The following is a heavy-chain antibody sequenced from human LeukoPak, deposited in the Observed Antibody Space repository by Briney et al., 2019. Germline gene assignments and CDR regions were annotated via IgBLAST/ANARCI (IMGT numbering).Heavy chain of an antibody. V-gene: IGHV3-30-3*01. J-gene: IGHJ4*02. Sequence: GRSLRLSCAASGFTFSSYAMHWVRQAPGKGLEWVAVISYDGSNKYYADSVKGRFTISRDNSKNTLYLQMNSLRAEDTAVYYCARDLNWGDSSLWSQGTLVTVSS. CDR2: ISYDGSNK. CDR3: ARDLNWGDSSL. CDR1: GFTFSSYA. D-gene: IGHD7-27*01.